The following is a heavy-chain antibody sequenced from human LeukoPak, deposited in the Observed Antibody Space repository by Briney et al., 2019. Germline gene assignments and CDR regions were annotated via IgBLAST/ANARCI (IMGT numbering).Heavy chain of an antibody. Sequence: GASVKVSCKASGYTFTGYDMHWVRQAPGQGLEWMGWINPNSGGTNYAQKFQGRVTMTRDTSISTAYMELSRLISDDTAVYYCARGRGPITMVRGVTSRGFDPWGRGTLVTVSS. CDR2: INPNSGGT. CDR1: GYTFTGYD. CDR3: ARGRGPITMVRGVTSRGFDP. J-gene: IGHJ5*02. D-gene: IGHD3-10*01. V-gene: IGHV1-2*02.